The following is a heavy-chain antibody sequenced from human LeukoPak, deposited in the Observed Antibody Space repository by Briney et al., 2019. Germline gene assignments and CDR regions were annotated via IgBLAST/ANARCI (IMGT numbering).Heavy chain of an antibody. Sequence: SETLSLTCAVYGGSFSGYYWSWIRQPPGKGPEWIGEINHSGSTNYNPSLKCRVTISVDTSKNQFSLKLSSVTAADTAVYYCARGPGIAVAVDYWGQGTLVTVSS. J-gene: IGHJ4*02. CDR3: ARGPGIAVAVDY. V-gene: IGHV4-34*01. CDR1: GGSFSGYY. CDR2: INHSGST. D-gene: IGHD6-19*01.